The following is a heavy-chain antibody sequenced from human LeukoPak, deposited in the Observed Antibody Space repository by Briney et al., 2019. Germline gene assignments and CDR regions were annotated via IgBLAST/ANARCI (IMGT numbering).Heavy chain of an antibody. V-gene: IGHV3-23*01. Sequence: GGSLRLSCAASGFTFSTYAMSWVRQAPGKGLEWVSAFSGSGGNTYYADSVKGRFTISRDNSKNTLYLQMNSLRAEDTAVYYCARDLVPAVGNNWFDPWGQGTLVTVSS. D-gene: IGHD2-2*01. CDR1: GFTFSTYA. CDR3: ARDLVPAVGNNWFDP. J-gene: IGHJ5*02. CDR2: FSGSGGNT.